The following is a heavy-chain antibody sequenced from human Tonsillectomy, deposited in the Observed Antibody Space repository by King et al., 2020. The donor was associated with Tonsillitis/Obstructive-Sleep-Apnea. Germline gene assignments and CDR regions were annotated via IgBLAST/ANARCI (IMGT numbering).Heavy chain of an antibody. Sequence: VQLVESGGGLVQPGGSLRLSCAASGFTFSSYAMSWVRQAPGEGLEWVSAISGRGGRTYYADSVKGRFTLSRDNSKHTLYLQMNSLRAEDTAVYYCAKGPGLLVSAYSDYWGQGTLVTVSS. D-gene: IGHD2-2*01. CDR1: GFTFSSYA. CDR2: ISGRGGRT. V-gene: IGHV3-23*04. J-gene: IGHJ4*02. CDR3: AKGPGLLVSAYSDY.